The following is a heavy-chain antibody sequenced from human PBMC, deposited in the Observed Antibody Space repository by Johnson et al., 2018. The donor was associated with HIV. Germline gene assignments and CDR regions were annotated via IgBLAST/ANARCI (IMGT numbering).Heavy chain of an antibody. CDR2: IGTAGDT. D-gene: IGHD5-24*01. CDR1: GFTFSSYD. J-gene: IGHJ3*02. Sequence: VQLVESGGGLVQPGGSLRLSCAASGFTFSSYDMHWVRQATGKGLEWVSAIGTAGDTYYPGSVKGRFTISRDNSKNTLYLQMNSLRAEDTAVYYCAKDCGRWLQSDAFDIWGQGTMVTVSS. V-gene: IGHV3-13*01. CDR3: AKDCGRWLQSDAFDI.